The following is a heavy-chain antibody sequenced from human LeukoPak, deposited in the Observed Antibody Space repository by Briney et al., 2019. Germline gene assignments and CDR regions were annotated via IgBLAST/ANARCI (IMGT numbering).Heavy chain of an antibody. J-gene: IGHJ4*02. CDR2: IYYSGST. V-gene: IGHV4-59*01. CDR3: ARMRPAVRDFDY. Sequence: SETLSLTCTVSGGSISSYYWSWIRQPPGKGLEWIGYIYYSGSTNYNPSLKSRVTISVDTSKNQFPLKLSSVTAADTAVYYCARMRPAVRDFDYWGQGTLVTVSS. D-gene: IGHD4-17*01. CDR1: GGSISSYY.